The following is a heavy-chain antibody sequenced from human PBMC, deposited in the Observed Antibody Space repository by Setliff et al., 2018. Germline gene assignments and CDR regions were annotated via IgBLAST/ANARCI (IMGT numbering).Heavy chain of an antibody. CDR1: GYTFANFA. V-gene: IGHV1-3*01. CDR3: ARDLLRSSSWRPDVFDV. Sequence: GASVKVSCKASGYTFANFAINWVRQAPGQRLEWMAWFNPGNGDTKYSQNFQGRVTLTRDTSASTAYMELSSLIFDDTAIYYCARDLLRSSSWRPDVFDVWGQGTMVTVSS. J-gene: IGHJ3*01. D-gene: IGHD6-13*01. CDR2: FNPGNGDT.